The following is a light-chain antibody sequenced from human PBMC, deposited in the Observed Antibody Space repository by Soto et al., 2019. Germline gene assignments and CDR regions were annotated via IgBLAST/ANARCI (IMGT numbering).Light chain of an antibody. CDR2: WAS. J-gene: IGKJ4*01. V-gene: IGKV4-1*01. CDR3: QQYFTTPRLG. CDR1: QSVLYIPTNKNY. Sequence: DILMTQSPDSLAVSLGERATINCKSSQSVLYIPTNKNYLAWYQQKPGQPPKLLIYWASTRESGVPDRSSGSGSGTDFTLTISSLQAEDVAVYYCQQYFTTPRLGFGGGTKVEIK.